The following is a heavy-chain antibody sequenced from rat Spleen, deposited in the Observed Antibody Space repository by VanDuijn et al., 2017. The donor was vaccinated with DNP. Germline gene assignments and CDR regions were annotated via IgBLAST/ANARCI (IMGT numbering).Heavy chain of an antibody. CDR1: GYSITTNY. Sequence: EVQLQESGPGLVKPSQSLSLTCSVTGYSITTNYWGWIRKFPGNKMEYIGHISYSGRTTYNPSLKSRISITRDTSKNQVFLQLNSITTEDTATYYCARWVYYFDYWGQGVMVTVSS. CDR3: ARWVYYFDY. CDR2: ISYSGRT. V-gene: IGHV3-1*01. J-gene: IGHJ2*01.